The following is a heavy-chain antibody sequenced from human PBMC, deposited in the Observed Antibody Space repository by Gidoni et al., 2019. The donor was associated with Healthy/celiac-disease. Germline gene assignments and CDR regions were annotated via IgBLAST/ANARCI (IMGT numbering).Heavy chain of an antibody. CDR3: AKSCSYGDYVGYYYGMDV. Sequence: EVQLLESGGGLVQLGGSLRLSCAAAGFTFSSYAMSWVRQAPGKGLEWVSTIMGSGGSTYYADSVKGRFTISRDNSKNTLYLQMNSLRAEDTAVYYCAKSCSYGDYVGYYYGMDVWGQGTTVTVSS. CDR2: IMGSGGST. CDR1: GFTFSSYA. J-gene: IGHJ6*02. D-gene: IGHD4-17*01. V-gene: IGHV3-23*01.